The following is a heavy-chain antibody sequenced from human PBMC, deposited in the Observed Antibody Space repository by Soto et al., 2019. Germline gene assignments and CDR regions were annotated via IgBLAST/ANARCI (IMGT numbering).Heavy chain of an antibody. CDR1: GYTFTSYD. Sequence: QVQLVQSGAEVKKPGASVKVSCKASGYTFTSYDINWVRKATGQGLEWVGWMNPNSGNTGYAQKFQGRVTMTRNTSISTAYMALGSLRSEDAAVYYCARGKTSYGMDVWGQGTTVTVSS. V-gene: IGHV1-8*01. J-gene: IGHJ6*02. CDR2: MNPNSGNT. CDR3: ARGKTSYGMDV.